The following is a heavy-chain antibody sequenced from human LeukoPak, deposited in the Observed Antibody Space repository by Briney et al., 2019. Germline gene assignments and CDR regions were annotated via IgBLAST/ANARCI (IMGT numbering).Heavy chain of an antibody. Sequence: SVKVSCKASGGSFSSYVITWVRQAPGQGLEWMGRIIPVLGVSNFAQKFEGRATITADKSTNTAHMELRRLGSGDTAVYYCTRDKWGRHYSSSPPYRAYYYYMDVWGKGTTVTVSS. V-gene: IGHV1-69*04. CDR1: GGSFSSYV. CDR2: IIPVLGVS. D-gene: IGHD6-6*01. J-gene: IGHJ6*03. CDR3: TRDKWGRHYSSSPPYRAYYYYMDV.